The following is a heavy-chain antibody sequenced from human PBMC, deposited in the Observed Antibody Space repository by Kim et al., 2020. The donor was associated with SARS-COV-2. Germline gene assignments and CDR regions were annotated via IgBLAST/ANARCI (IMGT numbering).Heavy chain of an antibody. CDR2: INPSGGST. D-gene: IGHD3-3*01. CDR3: ARDQPYYDFWSGPPGYGRDV. V-gene: IGHV1-46*01. J-gene: IGHJ6*02. CDR1: GYTFTSYY. Sequence: ASVKVSCKASGYTFTSYYMHWVRQAPGQGLEWMGIINPSGGSTSYAQKFQGRVTMTRDTSTRTVSMELSSLRSEDTAVYYCARDQPYYDFWSGPPGYGRDVWGQGTTVTVSS.